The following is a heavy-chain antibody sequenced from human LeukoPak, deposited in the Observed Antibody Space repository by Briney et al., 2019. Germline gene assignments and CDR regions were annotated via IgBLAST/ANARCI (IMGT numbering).Heavy chain of an antibody. J-gene: IGHJ5*02. CDR1: GGTFSSYA. V-gene: IGHV1-69*05. CDR3: AEFKVAARGNWFDP. D-gene: IGHD2-15*01. CDR2: IIPIFGTA. Sequence: VKVSCKASGGTFSSYAISWVRQAPGQGLEWMGGIIPIFGTANYAQKLQGRVTMTTDTSTSTAYMELRSLRSDDTAVYYCAEFKVAARGNWFDPWGQGTLVTVSS.